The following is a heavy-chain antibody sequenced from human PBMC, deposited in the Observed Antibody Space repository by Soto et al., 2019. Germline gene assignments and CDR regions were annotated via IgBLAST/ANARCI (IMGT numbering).Heavy chain of an antibody. CDR3: ARVGFLEWLPERMDV. V-gene: IGHV1-3*01. D-gene: IGHD3-3*01. CDR2: INAGNGDT. J-gene: IGHJ6*02. CDR1: GYTFTRYA. Sequence: ASVKVSCKASGYTFTRYAMHWVRQAPGQRLEWMGWINAGNGDTKYSQKFQDRVTMTRDTSANTAYMELRSLRSDDTAVYYCARVGFLEWLPERMDVWGQGTTVTVSS.